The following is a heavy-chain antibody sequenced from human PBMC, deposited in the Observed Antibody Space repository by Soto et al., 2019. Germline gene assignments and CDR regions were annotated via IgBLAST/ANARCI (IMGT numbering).Heavy chain of an antibody. J-gene: IGHJ6*02. D-gene: IGHD6-13*01. CDR3: ARDGSSNKYYYYGMDV. Sequence: QVQLVESGGGVVQPGRSLRLSCAASGFTFSSYGRHWVRQAPGKGLEWVAVIWYDGSNKYYADSVKGRLTISRDNSKNTLDMQMSSLRADDTAVYYCARDGSSNKYYYYGMDVWGPVTTVTVSS. CDR1: GFTFSSYG. V-gene: IGHV3-33*01. CDR2: IWYDGSNK.